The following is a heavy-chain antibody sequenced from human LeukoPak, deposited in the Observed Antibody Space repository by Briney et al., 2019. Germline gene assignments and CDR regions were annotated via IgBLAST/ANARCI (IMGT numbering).Heavy chain of an antibody. CDR3: AKDRVGYSSGWYGY. D-gene: IGHD6-19*01. J-gene: IGHJ4*02. V-gene: IGHV3-23*01. Sequence: GGSLRLSCAASGFTFSSYGMSWVRQAPGKGLEWVSAISGSGGSTYYADSVKGRFTISRDNSKNTLYLQMNSLRAEDTAVYYCAKDRVGYSSGWYGYWGQGTLVTVSS. CDR1: GFTFSSYG. CDR2: ISGSGGST.